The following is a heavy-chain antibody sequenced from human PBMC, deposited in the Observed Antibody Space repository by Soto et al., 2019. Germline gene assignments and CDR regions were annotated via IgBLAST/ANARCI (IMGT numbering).Heavy chain of an antibody. J-gene: IGHJ6*02. V-gene: IGHV3-9*01. D-gene: IGHD5-18*01. Sequence: GGSLRLSCAASGFTFDDYATNWVRQAPGKGLEWVSGISWNSGSIGYAGSVKGRFTISRDNAKNSLYLQMNSLRAEDTALYYCARGGQLNYYYYYGMDVWGQGTTVTVSS. CDR3: ARGGQLNYYYYYGMDV. CDR1: GFTFDDYA. CDR2: ISWNSGSI.